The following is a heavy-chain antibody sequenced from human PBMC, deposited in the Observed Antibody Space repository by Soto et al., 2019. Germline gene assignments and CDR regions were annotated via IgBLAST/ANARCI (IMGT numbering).Heavy chain of an antibody. V-gene: IGHV1-18*04. D-gene: IGHD4-4*01. J-gene: IGHJ6*02. CDR2: ISAYNGNT. CDR3: AKTVTTNYYYYGMDV. Sequence: AASVKVSCKASGYTFTSYGISWVRQAPGQGLEWMGWISAYNGNTNYAQKLQGRVTMTTDTSTSTAYMELRSLRSDDTAVYYCAKTVTTNYYYYGMDVWGQGTTVTVS. CDR1: GYTFTSYG.